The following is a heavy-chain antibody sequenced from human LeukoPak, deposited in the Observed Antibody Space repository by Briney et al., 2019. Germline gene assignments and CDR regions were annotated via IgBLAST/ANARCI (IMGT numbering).Heavy chain of an antibody. V-gene: IGHV3-64D*08. J-gene: IGHJ2*01. CDR3: VKATVGGVREVRGGWYFDL. CDR2: ISNNGYTT. CDR1: GFTFSTYA. Sequence: GGSLRLSCSASGFTFSTYALHWVRQTPGTGLKFVSAISNNGYTTYYAHSVEGRFTISRDNSKNTLYLQMTGLGPEDTAVYYCVKATVGGVREVRGGWYFDLWGRGTLVTV. D-gene: IGHD3-10*01.